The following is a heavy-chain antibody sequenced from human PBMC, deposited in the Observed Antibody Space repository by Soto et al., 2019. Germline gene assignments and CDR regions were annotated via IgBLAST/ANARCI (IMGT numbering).Heavy chain of an antibody. Sequence: EVQLLESGGGLVQPGGSLRLSCVASGFTFSNYAMSWVRQAPGKGLEWVAAFSASGGSTYYADSVRGRFTISRDNSRNTRYLQINRVSVEDTALYYCAKAGQGLADFDYWGQGTLVTVSS. CDR2: FSASGGST. CDR1: GFTFSNYA. D-gene: IGHD6-19*01. V-gene: IGHV3-23*01. J-gene: IGHJ4*02. CDR3: AKAGQGLADFDY.